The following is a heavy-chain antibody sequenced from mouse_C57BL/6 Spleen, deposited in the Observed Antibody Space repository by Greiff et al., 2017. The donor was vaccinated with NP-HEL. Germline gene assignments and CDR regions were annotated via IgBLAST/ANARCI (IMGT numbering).Heavy chain of an antibody. CDR1: GYAFSSSW. Sequence: VQLQQSRPELVKPGASVKISCKASGYAFSSSWMNWVKQRPGKGLEWIGRIYPGDGDTNYNGKFKGKATLTADKSSSTAYMQLSSLTSEDSAVYFCARSSTTVVPYWYFDVWGTGTTVTVSS. CDR3: ARSSTTVVPYWYFDV. V-gene: IGHV1-82*01. J-gene: IGHJ1*03. D-gene: IGHD1-1*01. CDR2: IYPGDGDT.